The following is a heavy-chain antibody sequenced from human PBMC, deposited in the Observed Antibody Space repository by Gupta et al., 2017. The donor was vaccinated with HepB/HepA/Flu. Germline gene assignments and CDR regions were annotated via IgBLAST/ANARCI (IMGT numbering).Heavy chain of an antibody. J-gene: IGHJ4*02. V-gene: IGHV4-30-4*01. D-gene: IGHD2-21*01. Sequence: QVQLQESGPGLVKPAQTLSLTRTVSGASIRSNDYYWSWIRQSPGKGPEGIAFISNNGKTYVNPSLRRRVSTAIDTSKNHFSLKLTSVTAAATAMYYCARPVIVVVVPDSPSGYFDSWGRGTLVTGSS. CDR3: ARPVIVVVVPDSPSGYFDS. CDR2: ISNNGKT. CDR1: GASIRSNDYY.